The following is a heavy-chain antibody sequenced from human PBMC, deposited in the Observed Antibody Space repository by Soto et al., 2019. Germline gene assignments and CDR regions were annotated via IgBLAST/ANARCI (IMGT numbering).Heavy chain of an antibody. D-gene: IGHD3-22*01. J-gene: IGHJ6*02. V-gene: IGHV4-59*01. Sequence: KCSETLSLTCTVSGGSISSYYWSWIRQPPGKGLEWIGYIYYSGSTNYNPSLKSRVTISVDTSKNQFSLKLSSVTAADTAVYYCARVSSGYYLYYYYYGMDVWGQGTTVTVSS. CDR3: ARVSSGYYLYYYYYGMDV. CDR1: GGSISSYY. CDR2: IYYSGST.